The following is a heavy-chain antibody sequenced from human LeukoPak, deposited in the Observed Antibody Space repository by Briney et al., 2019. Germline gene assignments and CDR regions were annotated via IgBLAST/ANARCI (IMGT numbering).Heavy chain of an antibody. CDR2: ISSCGSTI. V-gene: IGHV3-48*03. CDR3: AELGITMIGGV. D-gene: IGHD3-10*02. J-gene: IGHJ6*04. Sequence: HPGGSLRLSCAASGFTYSSYEMNCVRQAPGRGLEGVSYISSCGSTIYYGDSVKGRFTISRDNAKNSLYLQMNSLRAEDTAVYYCAELGITMIGGVWGKGTTVTISS. CDR1: GFTYSSYE.